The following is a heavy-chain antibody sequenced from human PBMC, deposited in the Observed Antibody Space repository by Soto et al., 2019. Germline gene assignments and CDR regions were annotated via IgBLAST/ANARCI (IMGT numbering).Heavy chain of an antibody. D-gene: IGHD6-13*01. V-gene: IGHV1-69*01. J-gene: IGHJ4*02. CDR3: ARDALYSSSWYPDY. Sequence: VQLVQSGAEVKKPGSSVKVSCKASGGTFSSYAISWVRQAPGQELEWMGGIIPIFGTANYAQKVQGRVTITAEESRSTAYMELSSLSSEDTAVYYCARDALYSSSWYPDYWCQGTLVTDSS. CDR1: GGTFSSYA. CDR2: IIPIFGTA.